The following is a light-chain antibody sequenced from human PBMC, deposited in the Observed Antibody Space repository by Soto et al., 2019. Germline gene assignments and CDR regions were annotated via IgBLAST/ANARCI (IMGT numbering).Light chain of an antibody. CDR3: LQDYNYPWT. V-gene: IGKV1-6*01. CDR2: AAS. J-gene: IGKJ1*01. Sequence: AIQMTQSPSSLSASVGDRVTITCRASQAIRNDLARYQQKAGKAPKLLISAASILQSGVPSRFSGRGSGTDFTLTISSLQSEDLATYYCLQDYNYPWTFGQGTKVEI. CDR1: QAIRND.